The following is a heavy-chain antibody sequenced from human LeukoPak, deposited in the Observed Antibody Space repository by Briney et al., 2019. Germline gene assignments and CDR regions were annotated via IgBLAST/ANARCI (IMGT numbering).Heavy chain of an antibody. D-gene: IGHD4-17*01. V-gene: IGHV4-30-4*08. CDR1: GGSISSGDYY. J-gene: IGHJ5*02. Sequence: PSETLSLTCTVSGGSISSGDYYWSWIRQPPGKGLEWIGYIYYSGSTYYNPSLKSRVTISVDTSKNQFSLKLSSVTAADTAVYNCARGGYGDYLRWFDPWGQGTLVTVSS. CDR2: IYYSGST. CDR3: ARGGYGDYLRWFDP.